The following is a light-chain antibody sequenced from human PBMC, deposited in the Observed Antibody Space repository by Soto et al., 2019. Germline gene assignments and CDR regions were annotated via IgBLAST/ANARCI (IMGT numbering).Light chain of an antibody. CDR2: DAS. J-gene: IGKJ4*01. CDR1: QTVINNY. CDR3: QQFSSYPLT. Sequence: EFVLTQSPGTLSLSPGERATLSCRASQTVINNYLAWYQQKPGQAPRLLIYDASSRATGIPDRFSGGGSGTDFTLTISRLEPEDFAVYYCQQFSSYPLTFGGGTKVDI. V-gene: IGKV3-20*01.